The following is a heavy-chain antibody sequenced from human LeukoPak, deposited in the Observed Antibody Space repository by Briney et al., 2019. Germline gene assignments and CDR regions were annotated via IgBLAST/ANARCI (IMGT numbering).Heavy chain of an antibody. CDR1: GFSITTGYY. J-gene: IGHJ4*02. V-gene: IGHV4-38-2*02. D-gene: IGHD3-9*01. CDR2: IFRIGSS. Sequence: PSETLSLTCSVSGFSITTGYYWAWIRQPPGKGLELIGTIFRIGSSYFNPSLKSRVTISVGTSKNQFSLKVTSVTAADTAVYYCARGRYFAWLSYFAYWGQGTLVTVSS. CDR3: ARGRYFAWLSYFAY.